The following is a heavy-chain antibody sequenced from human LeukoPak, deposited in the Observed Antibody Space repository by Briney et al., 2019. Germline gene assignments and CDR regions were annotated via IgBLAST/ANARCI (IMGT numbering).Heavy chain of an antibody. Sequence: GGSLRLSCAASGFTFSSYSMNWVRQAPGKGLEWVSSISISSSYIYYADSVKGRFTISRDNAKNSLYMQMNSMRAEDTAVYYCAREGVSYGYYYYYYMDVWGKGTTVTVSS. J-gene: IGHJ6*03. CDR2: ISISSSYI. CDR3: AREGVSYGYYYYYYMDV. CDR1: GFTFSSYS. D-gene: IGHD5-18*01. V-gene: IGHV3-21*01.